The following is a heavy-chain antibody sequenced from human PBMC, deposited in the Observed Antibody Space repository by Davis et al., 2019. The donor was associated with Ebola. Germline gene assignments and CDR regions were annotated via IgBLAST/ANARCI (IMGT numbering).Heavy chain of an antibody. V-gene: IGHV3-23*01. CDR2: ISGSGGST. Sequence: GESLKISCAASGFTFSSYAMSWVRQAPGKGLEWVSAISGSGGSTYYADSVKGRFTISRDNPKNTLYLQMNSLRAEDTAVYYCAKDWYYYDSSGYYSGIDYWGQGTLVTVSS. D-gene: IGHD3-22*01. CDR3: AKDWYYYDSSGYYSGIDY. J-gene: IGHJ4*02. CDR1: GFTFSSYA.